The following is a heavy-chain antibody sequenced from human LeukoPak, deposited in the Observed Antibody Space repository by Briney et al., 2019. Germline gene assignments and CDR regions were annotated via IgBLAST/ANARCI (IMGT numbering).Heavy chain of an antibody. J-gene: IGHJ3*02. CDR1: GGSISSSSYY. CDR2: IYYSGST. Sequence: NASETLSLTCTVSGGSISSSSYYWGWIRQPPGKGLEWIGSIYYSGSTYYNPSLKSRVTISVDTSKNRFSLKLSSVTAADTAVYYCARSRGSGWLRDAFDIWGQGTMVTVSS. CDR3: ARSRGSGWLRDAFDI. D-gene: IGHD6-19*01. V-gene: IGHV4-39*07.